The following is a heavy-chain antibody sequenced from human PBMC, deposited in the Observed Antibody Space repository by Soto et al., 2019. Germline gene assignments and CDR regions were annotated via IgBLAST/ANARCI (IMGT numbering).Heavy chain of an antibody. CDR3: ARDRTTVAGRDYGMGV. V-gene: IGHV1-69*06. J-gene: IGHJ6*02. Sequence: SVKVSCKASGGTFSSYAISWVRQAPGQGLEWMGGIIPIFGTANYAQKFQGRVTITADKSTSTAYMELSSLRSEDTAVYYCARDRTTVAGRDYGMGVWGQGTTVTVSS. CDR1: GGTFSSYA. D-gene: IGHD6-19*01. CDR2: IIPIFGTA.